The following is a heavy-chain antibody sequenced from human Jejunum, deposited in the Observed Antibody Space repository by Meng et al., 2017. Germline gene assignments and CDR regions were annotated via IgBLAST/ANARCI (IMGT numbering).Heavy chain of an antibody. D-gene: IGHD6-19*01. CDR1: GGTFSNYA. CDR3: ARGGVLAGTGDTDAFDI. Sequence: ASVKVSCKASGGTFSNYAMSWVRQAPGQGLEWMALVDPNSGGTKNAQKFQGRVTMTRDTSTSTAYMELSRLTSDDTAVYYCARGGVLAGTGDTDAFDIWGQETMVTVSS. CDR2: VDPNSGGT. V-gene: IGHV1-2*02. J-gene: IGHJ3*02.